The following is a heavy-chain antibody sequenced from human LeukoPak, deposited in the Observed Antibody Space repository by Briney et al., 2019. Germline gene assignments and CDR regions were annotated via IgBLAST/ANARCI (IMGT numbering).Heavy chain of an antibody. V-gene: IGHV4-61*02. D-gene: IGHD6-13*01. Sequence: SQTLSLTCTVSGGSISSGSYYWSWIRQPAGKGLEWIGRIYTSGSTNYNPSLKSRVTISVDTSKNQFSLKLSSVTAADTAVYYCARYSSSWQYYFDYWGQGTLVTVSS. CDR1: GGSISSGSYY. CDR2: IYTSGST. CDR3: ARYSSSWQYYFDY. J-gene: IGHJ4*02.